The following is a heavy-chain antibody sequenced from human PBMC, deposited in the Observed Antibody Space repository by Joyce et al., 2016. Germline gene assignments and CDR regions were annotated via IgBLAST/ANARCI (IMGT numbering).Heavy chain of an antibody. D-gene: IGHD1-1*01. V-gene: IGHV3-7*04. Sequence: EVQLVASVGGLVQPGGSPRLSCAASGFTFSSHWMSGVRQAPGKGLEWVANINPDGSKNNSADSVKGRFIISRDNAKNALYVQMHSLRAEDTAVYYCAREFKWNCDFWGQGTLVTVSS. J-gene: IGHJ4*02. CDR3: AREFKWNCDF. CDR1: GFTFSSHW. CDR2: INPDGSKN.